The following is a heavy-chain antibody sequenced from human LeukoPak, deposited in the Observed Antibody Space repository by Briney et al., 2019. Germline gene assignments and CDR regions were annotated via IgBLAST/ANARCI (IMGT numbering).Heavy chain of an antibody. CDR3: AGDPYCSSTSCQPLDY. CDR1: GYTFTGYY. J-gene: IGHJ4*02. V-gene: IGHV1-2*02. Sequence: ASVKVSCKASGYTFTGYYMHWVRQAPGQGLEWMGWINPNSGGTNYAQKFQGRVTMTRDTSISTAYMELSRLRSDDTAVYYRAGDPYCSSTSCQPLDYWGQGTLVTVSS. D-gene: IGHD2-2*01. CDR2: INPNSGGT.